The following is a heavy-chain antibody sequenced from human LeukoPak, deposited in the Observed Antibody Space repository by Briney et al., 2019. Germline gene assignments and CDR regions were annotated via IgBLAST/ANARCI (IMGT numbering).Heavy chain of an antibody. D-gene: IGHD1-26*01. Sequence: GASVKVSCKVSGYTLTELSMHWVRQAPGKGLEWMGGFDPEDGETIYAQKFQGRVTMTEDTSTDTAYMELRSLRSDDTAGYYCAREGGEWELPTSQRGWDYWGQGTLVTVSS. CDR3: AREGGEWELPTSQRGWDY. V-gene: IGHV1-24*01. J-gene: IGHJ4*02. CDR2: FDPEDGET. CDR1: GYTLTELS.